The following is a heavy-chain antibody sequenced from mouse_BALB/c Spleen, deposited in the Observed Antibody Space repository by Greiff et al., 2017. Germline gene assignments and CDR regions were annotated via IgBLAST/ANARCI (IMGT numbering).Heavy chain of an antibody. Sequence: LVKTGASVKISCKASGYSFTGYYMHWVKQSHGKSLAWIGYISCYNGATSYNQKFKGKATFTVDTSSSTAYMQFNSLTSEDSAVYYCARNDYGSSYFDVWGAGTTVTVSS. CDR2: ISCYNGAT. CDR3: ARNDYGSSYFDV. D-gene: IGHD1-1*01. V-gene: IGHV1S34*01. J-gene: IGHJ1*01. CDR1: GYSFTGYY.